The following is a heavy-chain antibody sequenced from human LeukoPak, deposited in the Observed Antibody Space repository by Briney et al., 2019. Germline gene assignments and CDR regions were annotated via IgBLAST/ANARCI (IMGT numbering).Heavy chain of an antibody. CDR2: IRSSGSTI. D-gene: IGHD2-15*01. Sequence: PGGSLRLSCAVSGFPFSTFWMSWVRQAPGKGLEWVSYIRSSGSTIYYADSVKGRFTISRDNAKNSLYLQMNSLRAEDTAVYYCATLCGGSCSFDYWGQGTLVTVSS. J-gene: IGHJ4*02. CDR1: GFPFSTFW. CDR3: ATLCGGSCSFDY. V-gene: IGHV3-48*04.